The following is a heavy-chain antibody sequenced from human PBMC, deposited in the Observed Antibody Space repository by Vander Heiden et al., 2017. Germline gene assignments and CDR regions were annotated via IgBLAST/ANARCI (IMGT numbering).Heavy chain of an antibody. V-gene: IGHV3-30-3*01. CDR3: ARDPANDSSGYYLFDY. J-gene: IGHJ4*02. Sequence: QVQLVESGGGVVQPGRSLRLSCAAPGFTFSSSAMHWVRQAPGKGLEWVAVISYDGSNKYYADSVKGRFTISRDNSKNTLYLQMNSLRAEDTAVYYCARDPANDSSGYYLFDYWGQGTLVTVSS. CDR1: GFTFSSSA. D-gene: IGHD3-22*01. CDR2: ISYDGSNK.